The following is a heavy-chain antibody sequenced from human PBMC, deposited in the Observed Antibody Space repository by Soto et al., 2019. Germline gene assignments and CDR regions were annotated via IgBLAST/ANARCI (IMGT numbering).Heavy chain of an antibody. D-gene: IGHD2-21*01. CDR2: IGAYNGNT. J-gene: IGHJ4*02. CDR1: GYTFTSYG. V-gene: IGHV1-18*01. Sequence: QVQLVQSGAEVKKPGASVKVSCKASGYTFTSYGIIWVRQAPGQGLEWIGWIGAYNGNTNYAQKLQGRVTMTTDTSTSTAYMELRSLRSDDTAMYYCARDPFNIVLATDRSFYYWGQGTLVTVPS. CDR3: ARDPFNIVLATDRSFYY.